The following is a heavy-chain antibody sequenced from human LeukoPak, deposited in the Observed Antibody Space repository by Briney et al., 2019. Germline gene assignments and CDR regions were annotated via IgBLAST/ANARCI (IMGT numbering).Heavy chain of an antibody. J-gene: IGHJ6*03. CDR3: ANSPTLYCSGGSCYYYYYYMDV. CDR2: INPNSGGT. Sequence: ASVKVSCKASGYTFTGYYMHWVRQAPGQGLEWMGWINPNSGGTNYAQKLQGRVTMTRDTSISTAYMELSRLRSDDTDVYYCANSPTLYCSGGSCYYYYYYMDVWGKGTTVTVSS. D-gene: IGHD2-15*01. CDR1: GYTFTGYY. V-gene: IGHV1-2*02.